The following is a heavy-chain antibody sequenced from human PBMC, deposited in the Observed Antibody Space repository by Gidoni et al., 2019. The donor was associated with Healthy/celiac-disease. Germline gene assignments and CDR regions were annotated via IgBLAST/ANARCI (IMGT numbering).Heavy chain of an antibody. CDR1: GDTFTGYD. Sequence: QVQLVQSGAEVKKHGAAVKVSCKASGDTFTGYDMHWVRQAPGQGLEWMGWINPNCGGTNYSQKFQGSVTMTRDTSISTAYMELSRLRSDDTAVYYCASPSRISAYYYYYGMDVWGQGTTVTVSS. D-gene: IGHD3-3*02. J-gene: IGHJ6*02. CDR3: ASPSRISAYYYYYGMDV. V-gene: IGHV1-2*02. CDR2: INPNCGGT.